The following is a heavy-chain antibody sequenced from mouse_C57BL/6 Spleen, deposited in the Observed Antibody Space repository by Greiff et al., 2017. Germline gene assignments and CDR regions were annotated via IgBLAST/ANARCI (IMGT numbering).Heavy chain of an antibody. CDR2: IRNKANNHAT. D-gene: IGHD1-1*01. V-gene: IGHV6-6*01. J-gene: IGHJ3*01. CDR3: TRPYYYGSSYPFAY. CDR1: GFTFSDAW. Sequence: EVKLVESGGGLVQPGGSMKLSCAASGFTFSDAWMDWVRQSPEKGLEWVAEIRNKANNHATYYAESVKGRFTISRDDSKSSVYLQMNSLRAEDTGIYYCTRPYYYGSSYPFAYWGQGTLVTVSA.